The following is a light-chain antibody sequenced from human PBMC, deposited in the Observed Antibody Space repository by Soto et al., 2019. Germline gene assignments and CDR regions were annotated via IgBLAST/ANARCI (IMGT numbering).Light chain of an antibody. Sequence: EIVLTQSPATLSVSPGETATLSCRASQGLTDRLAWYQQKPGQTPRLAIYETSTRAAGIPARFSGSGSGTDFTLTISSLQTEDFAVYYCQQHNGWPLTFGGGTKVEIK. CDR3: QQHNGWPLT. CDR2: ETS. CDR1: QGLTDR. V-gene: IGKV3-15*01. J-gene: IGKJ4*01.